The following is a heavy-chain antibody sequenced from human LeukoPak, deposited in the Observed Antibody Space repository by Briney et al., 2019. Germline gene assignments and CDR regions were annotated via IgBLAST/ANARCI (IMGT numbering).Heavy chain of an antibody. V-gene: IGHV1-8*01. CDR2: MNPNTGRT. CDR3: ARPLRGYSPFDS. J-gene: IGHJ4*02. D-gene: IGHD5-12*01. Sequence: ALVKVSCKASGYTFTSYDINWVRQATGQGLEWMGWMNPNTGRTGSAQRFQGRVTMTINTSTSTAYMELRSLRSEDTGVYYCARPLRGYSPFDSWGQGTLVTVSS. CDR1: GYTFTSYD.